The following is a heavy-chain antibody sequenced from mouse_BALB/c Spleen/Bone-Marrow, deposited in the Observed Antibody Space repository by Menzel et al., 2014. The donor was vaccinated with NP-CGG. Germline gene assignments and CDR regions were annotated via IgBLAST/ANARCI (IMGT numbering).Heavy chain of an antibody. CDR1: GYAFTARW. Sequence: QVQLQQPGTELVMPGASVKMSCKASGYAFTARWIHWVKQRPGQGLEWIGAIDTSDSYTNYNQKFKGKATLTVDESSSTAYIHLSSLTSEDSAVYYCARGGDDFSLDYWGQRTSVTVSS. D-gene: IGHD2-4*01. CDR3: ARGGDDFSLDY. CDR2: IDTSDSYT. V-gene: IGHV1-69*01. J-gene: IGHJ4*01.